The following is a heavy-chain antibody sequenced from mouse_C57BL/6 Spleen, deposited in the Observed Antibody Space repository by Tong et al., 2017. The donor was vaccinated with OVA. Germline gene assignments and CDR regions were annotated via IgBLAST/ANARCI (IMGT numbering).Heavy chain of an antibody. J-gene: IGHJ4*01. Sequence: EVQLQESGPGLVKPSQSLSLTCSVTGYSITSGYYWNWIRQFPGNKLEWMGYISYDGSNNYNPSLKNRISITRDTSKNQFFLKLNSVTTEDTATYYCARGGNYFMDYWGQGTSVTVSS. D-gene: IGHD2-1*01. CDR2: ISYDGSN. V-gene: IGHV3-6*02. CDR1: GYSITSGYY. CDR3: ARGGNYFMDY.